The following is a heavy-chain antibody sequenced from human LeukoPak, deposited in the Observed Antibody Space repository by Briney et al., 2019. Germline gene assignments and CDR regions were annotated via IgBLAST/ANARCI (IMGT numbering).Heavy chain of an antibody. Sequence: PGGSLRLSCAASGFRFDDYGMTWVRQAPGKGLEWVSGINWNGIGTGYADSVKGRFTISRDNAKNSLYLQMNSLRAEDTAFYYCARAPLTRYWYESSFDHDTFYYYMDVWGKGTTVTVSS. J-gene: IGHJ6*03. CDR3: ARAPLTRYWYESSFDHDTFYYYMDV. CDR1: GFRFDDYG. V-gene: IGHV3-20*04. D-gene: IGHD3-22*01. CDR2: INWNGIGT.